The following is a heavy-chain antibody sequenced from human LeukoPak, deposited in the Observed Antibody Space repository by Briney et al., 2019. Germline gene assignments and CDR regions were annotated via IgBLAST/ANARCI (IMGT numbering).Heavy chain of an antibody. J-gene: IGHJ5*02. V-gene: IGHV4-59*01. D-gene: IGHD4/OR15-4a*01. CDR1: GGSISSYY. Sequence: SETLSLTCTVSGGSISSYYWSWIRQPPGKGLEWIGYIHYSGSTNYNPSLKSRVTISVDTSKNQFSLKLSSVTAADTAVYYCARYLDYYNWFDPWGQGTLVTVSS. CDR2: IHYSGST. CDR3: ARYLDYYNWFDP.